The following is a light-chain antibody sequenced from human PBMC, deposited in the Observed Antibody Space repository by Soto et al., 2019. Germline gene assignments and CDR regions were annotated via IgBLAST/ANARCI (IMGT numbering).Light chain of an antibody. CDR2: DDS. V-gene: IGLV3-21*02. Sequence: SYELTQPPSVSLAPGQTARITCGGNNIGSKSVHWYQQKSGQAPVVVVYDDSARPSGIPERFSGSNSGNTATLTISRVEAGDEADYYCQVWDSSSDLPVFGTGTKLTVL. J-gene: IGLJ1*01. CDR3: QVWDSSSDLPV. CDR1: NIGSKS.